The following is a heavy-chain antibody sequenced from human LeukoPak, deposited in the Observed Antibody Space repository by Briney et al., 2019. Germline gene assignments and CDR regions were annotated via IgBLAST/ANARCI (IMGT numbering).Heavy chain of an antibody. Sequence: GESLKISCKGSGYSFTSYWISWVRQMPGRGLEWMGRIDPSDSYTNYSPSFQGHVTISADKSISTAYLQWSSLKASDTAMYYCARIGLVAADPFDYWGQGTLVTVSS. CDR3: ARIGLVAADPFDY. CDR2: IDPSDSYT. D-gene: IGHD6-13*01. V-gene: IGHV5-10-1*01. J-gene: IGHJ4*02. CDR1: GYSFTSYW.